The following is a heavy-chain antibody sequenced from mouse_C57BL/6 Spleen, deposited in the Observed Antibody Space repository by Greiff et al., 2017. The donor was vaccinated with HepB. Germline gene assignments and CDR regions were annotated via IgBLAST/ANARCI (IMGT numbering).Heavy chain of an antibody. D-gene: IGHD3-3*01. Sequence: ESGPGLVKPSQSLSLTCSVTGYSITSGYYWNWIRQFPGNKLEWMGYISYDGSNNYNPSLKNRISITRDTSKNQFFLKLNSVATEDTATYYCARDKGLGRNYWGQGTTLTVSS. CDR1: GYSITSGYY. J-gene: IGHJ2*01. V-gene: IGHV3-6*01. CDR2: ISYDGSN. CDR3: ARDKGLGRNY.